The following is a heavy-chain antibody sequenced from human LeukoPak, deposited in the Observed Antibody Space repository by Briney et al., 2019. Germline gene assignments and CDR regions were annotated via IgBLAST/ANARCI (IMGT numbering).Heavy chain of an antibody. D-gene: IGHD6-13*01. CDR3: ARAAAGTRNYYYYMDV. V-gene: IGHV3-30-3*01. CDR1: GFTFSSYA. Sequence: GGSLRLSCAASGFTFSSYAMHWVRQAPGKGLEWVAVISYDGSNKYYADSVKGRFTISRDNSKNTLYLQMNSLRAEDTAVYYCARAAAGTRNYYYYMDVWGKGTTVTVSS. J-gene: IGHJ6*03. CDR2: ISYDGSNK.